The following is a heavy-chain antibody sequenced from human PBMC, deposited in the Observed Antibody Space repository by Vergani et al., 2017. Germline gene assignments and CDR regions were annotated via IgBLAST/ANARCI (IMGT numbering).Heavy chain of an antibody. D-gene: IGHD2-15*01. CDR2: IRSKAYGGTT. CDR1: GFTFGDYA. V-gene: IGHV3-49*04. CDR3: VVCSGGSCPPDAFDI. Sequence: VQLVESGGGVVQPGRSLRLSCTASGFTFGDYAMSWVRQAPGKGLEWVGFIRSKAYGGTTEYAASVKGRFTISRDDSKSIAYLQMNSLKTEDTAVYYCVVCSGGSCPPDAFDIWGQGTMVTVSS. J-gene: IGHJ3*02.